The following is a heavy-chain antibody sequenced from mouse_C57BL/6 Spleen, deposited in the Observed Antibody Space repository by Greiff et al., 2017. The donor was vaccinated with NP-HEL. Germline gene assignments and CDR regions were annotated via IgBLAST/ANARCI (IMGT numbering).Heavy chain of an antibody. CDR1: GSTFTSYW. J-gene: IGHJ3*01. CDR2: IDPSDSYT. D-gene: IGHD3-2*02. V-gene: IGHV1-50*01. CDR3: ARVTAQARAWFAY. Sequence: QVQLQQPGAELVKPGASVKLSCKASGSTFTSYWMQWVKQRPGQGLEWIGEIDPSDSYTNYNQKFKGKATLTADTSSSTAYMQLSSLTSEDSAVYYCARVTAQARAWFAYWGQGTLVTVSA.